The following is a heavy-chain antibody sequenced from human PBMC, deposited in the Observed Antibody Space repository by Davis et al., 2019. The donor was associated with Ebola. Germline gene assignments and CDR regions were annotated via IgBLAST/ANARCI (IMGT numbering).Heavy chain of an antibody. D-gene: IGHD6-19*01. J-gene: IGHJ4*02. CDR3: AREYSSGWYGFDY. CDR2: INPNSGGT. V-gene: IGHV1-2*02. CDR1: GYTFTGYY. Sequence: AASVKVSCKASGYTFTGYYMHWVRQAPGQGLEWMGWINPNSGGTNYAQKFQGRVTMTRDTSISTAHMELSRLRSDDTAVYYCAREYSSGWYGFDYWGQGTLVTVSS.